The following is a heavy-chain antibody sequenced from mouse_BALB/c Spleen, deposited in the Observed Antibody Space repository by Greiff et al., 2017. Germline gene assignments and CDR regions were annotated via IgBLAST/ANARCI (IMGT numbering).Heavy chain of an antibody. D-gene: IGHD1-1*02. Sequence: EVKLMESGGGLVTPGGSLKLSCAASGFTFSSYAMSWVRQTPEKRLEWVASISSGGSTYYPDSVKGRFTISRDNARNILYLQMSSLRSEDTAMYYCARGGGYGLCFDYWGQGTTLTVSS. CDR2: ISSGGST. CDR1: GFTFSSYA. CDR3: ARGGGYGLCFDY. V-gene: IGHV5-6-5*01. J-gene: IGHJ2*01.